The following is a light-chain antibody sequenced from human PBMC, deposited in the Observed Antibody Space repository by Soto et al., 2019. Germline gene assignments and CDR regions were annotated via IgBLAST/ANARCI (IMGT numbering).Light chain of an antibody. Sequence: QSALTQPASVSGSPGQSITISCTGTSSDVGGYNYVSWYQQHPGKAPKFMIYDVSNRPSGVSNRFSGSKSGNTASLTISGLQAEEEADYYCSSYTRSSTLVFGGGTKVTVL. CDR1: SSDVGGYNY. CDR2: DVS. J-gene: IGLJ2*01. CDR3: SSYTRSSTLV. V-gene: IGLV2-14*01.